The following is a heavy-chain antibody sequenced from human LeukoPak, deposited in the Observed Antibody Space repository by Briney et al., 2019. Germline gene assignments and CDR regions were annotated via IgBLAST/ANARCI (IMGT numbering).Heavy chain of an antibody. V-gene: IGHV4-59*12. CDR3: ARGAVMVYAVYSATSSRAFDY. Sequence: PGGSLRLSCAASGFTFSTYWMSWIRQPPGKGLEWIGYIYYSGSTYYNPSLKSRVTISVDTSKNQFSLKLSSVTAADTAVYYCARGAVMVYAVYSATSSRAFDYWGQGTLVTVSS. CDR1: GFTFSTYW. J-gene: IGHJ4*02. D-gene: IGHD2-8*01. CDR2: IYYSGST.